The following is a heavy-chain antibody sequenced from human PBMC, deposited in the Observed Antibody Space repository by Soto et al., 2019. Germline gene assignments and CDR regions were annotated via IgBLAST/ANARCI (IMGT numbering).Heavy chain of an antibody. V-gene: IGHV3-21*01. Sequence: PGGSLRLSCAASGFTFSSYSMNWVRQAPGRGLEWISSITPSPTYIYYADSMKGRFTISRDNAKNSLYLQMNSLRAEDSAVYYCARVGRTDYTSGTYYYYGVDVWGQGTTVTVSS. CDR1: GFTFSSYS. J-gene: IGHJ6*02. CDR2: ITPSPTYI. D-gene: IGHD2-2*02. CDR3: ARVGRTDYTSGTYYYYGVDV.